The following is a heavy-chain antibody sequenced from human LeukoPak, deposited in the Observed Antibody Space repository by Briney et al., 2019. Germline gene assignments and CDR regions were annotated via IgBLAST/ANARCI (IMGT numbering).Heavy chain of an antibody. CDR2: IKQDGSQK. CDR3: ARDSPYYDFWSGWGNDY. V-gene: IGHV3-7*01. J-gene: IGHJ4*02. CDR1: GFTFSTYW. D-gene: IGHD3-3*01. Sequence: GGSLRISCAASGFTFSTYWMTWVRQAPGKGLEWVANIKQDGSQKYYVDSVKGRFTISRDNAKNSLYLQMNSLRAEDTAVYYCARDSPYYDFWSGWGNDYWGQGTLVTVSS.